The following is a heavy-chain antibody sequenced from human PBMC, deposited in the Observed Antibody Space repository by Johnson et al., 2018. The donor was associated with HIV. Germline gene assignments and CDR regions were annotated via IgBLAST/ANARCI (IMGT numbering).Heavy chain of an antibody. D-gene: IGHD3-22*01. J-gene: IGHJ3*02. CDR2: ISSNGGRT. V-gene: IGHV3-64*01. CDR1: GFNFSNFA. Sequence: VQLVESGGGLVQPGGSLRLSCAASGFNFSNFAMHWVRQAPGKGLDYVSAISSNGGRTYYANSVKGRFIISRDNSKNTLYLQMGRLRAEDKAVYYCARERVHDKSGLDIWGQGTMVTVSS. CDR3: ARERVHDKSGLDI.